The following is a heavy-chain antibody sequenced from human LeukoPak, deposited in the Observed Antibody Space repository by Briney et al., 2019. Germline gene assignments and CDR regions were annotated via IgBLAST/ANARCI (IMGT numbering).Heavy chain of an antibody. D-gene: IGHD3-22*01. Sequence: GESLKISCKGSGYSFTTYRIGWVRQMPGKGLEWMRVVSPGDSDTRYSPSFQGQVTISADKSISTAYLQWSSLKASDTAMYYCARHLDDSSGYYYRTMYYFDYWGQGTLVTVSS. CDR3: ARHLDDSSGYYYRTMYYFDY. V-gene: IGHV5-51*01. CDR2: VSPGDSDT. CDR1: GYSFTTYR. J-gene: IGHJ4*02.